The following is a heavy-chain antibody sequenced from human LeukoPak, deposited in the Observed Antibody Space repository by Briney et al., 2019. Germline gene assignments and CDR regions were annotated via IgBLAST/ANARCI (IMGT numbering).Heavy chain of an antibody. CDR3: ARDSHGDYASDY. Sequence: GGPLRLSCAASGFTFSSYSMNWVRQAPGKGLEWVSSISGSTNYIYYADSVKGRFTISRDNAKNSLYLQMNSLRAEDTAVYYCARDSHGDYASDYWGQGTLVTVSS. V-gene: IGHV3-21*01. CDR1: GFTFSSYS. D-gene: IGHD4-17*01. J-gene: IGHJ4*02. CDR2: ISGSTNYI.